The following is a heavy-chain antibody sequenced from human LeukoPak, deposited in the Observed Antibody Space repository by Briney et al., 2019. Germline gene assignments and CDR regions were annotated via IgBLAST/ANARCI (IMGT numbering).Heavy chain of an antibody. CDR1: GFTFSSYG. J-gene: IGHJ3*02. CDR3: AALAGTAAAGADAFDI. Sequence: PGGSLRLSCAASGFTFSSYGMHWVRQAPGKGLEWVAVISYDGSNKYYADPVKGRFTISRDNSKNTLYLQMNSLRAEDTAVYYCAALAGTAAAGADAFDIWGQGTMVTVSS. V-gene: IGHV3-30*03. CDR2: ISYDGSNK. D-gene: IGHD6-13*01.